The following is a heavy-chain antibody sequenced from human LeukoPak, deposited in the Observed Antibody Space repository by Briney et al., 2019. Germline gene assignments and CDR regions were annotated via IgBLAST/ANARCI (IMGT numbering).Heavy chain of an antibody. CDR2: SDYSGST. CDR1: GDSISSGGYY. Sequence: SDTLSLTCTVSGDSISSGGYYWSWIRQHPAKDLEWIGYSDYSGSTYYNPSLKSRVTISVDTSKNQFSLKLSFVTAAVTAGYYSASDGYYGSGKSDGWGQGTLVTVSS. V-gene: IGHV4-31*03. CDR3: ASDGYYGSGKSDG. J-gene: IGHJ1*01. D-gene: IGHD3-10*01.